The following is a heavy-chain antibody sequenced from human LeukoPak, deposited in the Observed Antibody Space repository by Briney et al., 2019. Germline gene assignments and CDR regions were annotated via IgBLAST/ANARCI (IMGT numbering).Heavy chain of an antibody. CDR2: IYYSGST. CDR3: ARGESRDYYGMDV. V-gene: IGHV4-59*12. J-gene: IGHJ6*02. CDR1: GGSISSYY. Sequence: SETLSLTCTVSGGSISSYYWSWIRQPPGKGLEWIGYIYYSGSTNYNPSLKSRVTISVDTSKNQFSLKLSSVTAADTAVYYCARGESRDYYGMDVWGQGTTVTVSS.